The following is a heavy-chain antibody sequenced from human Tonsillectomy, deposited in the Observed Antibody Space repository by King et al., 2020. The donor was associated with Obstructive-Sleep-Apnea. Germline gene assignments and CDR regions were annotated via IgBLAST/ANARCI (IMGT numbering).Heavy chain of an antibody. CDR3: AKDIGYSCCGFDP. J-gene: IGHJ5*02. CDR1: GFTFDDYT. V-gene: IGHV3-43*01. Sequence: VQLVESGGVVVQPGGSLRLSCAASGFTFDDYTMHWVRQAPGKGLEWVSLISWDGGSTYYADSVKGRFTISRDNSKNSLYLQMNSLRTEDTALYYCAKDIGYSCCGFDPWGQGTLVTVSS. CDR2: ISWDGGST. D-gene: IGHD6-13*01.